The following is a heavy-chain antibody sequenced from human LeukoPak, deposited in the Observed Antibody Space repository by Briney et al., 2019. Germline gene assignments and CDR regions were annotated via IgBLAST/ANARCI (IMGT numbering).Heavy chain of an antibody. J-gene: IGHJ5*02. D-gene: IGHD3-9*01. V-gene: IGHV4-39*01. CDR1: GGSISSSSYY. CDR2: IYYSGST. CDR3: ARQETYYDILTGYSTKTNWFDP. Sequence: SETLSLTCTVSGGSISSSSYYWGWIRQPPGKGLEWIGSIYYSGSTYYNPSLKSRVTISVDTSKNQFSLKLSSVTAADTAVYYCARQETYYDILTGYSTKTNWFDPWGQGTLVTVSS.